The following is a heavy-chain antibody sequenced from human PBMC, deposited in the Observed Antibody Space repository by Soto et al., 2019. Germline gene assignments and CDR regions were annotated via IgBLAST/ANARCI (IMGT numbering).Heavy chain of an antibody. J-gene: IGHJ4*02. CDR3: AKRRDSSGYYYFDY. CDR2: ISGSGGTT. Sequence: GGSLRLSCAASGFTFSSYSMSWVRQAPGKGLEWVSAISGSGGTTYYADSVKGRFTISRDNSKNTLYLQMNSLRAEDTAVYYCAKRRDSSGYYYFDYWGQGTLVTVSS. D-gene: IGHD3-22*01. V-gene: IGHV3-23*01. CDR1: GFTFSSYS.